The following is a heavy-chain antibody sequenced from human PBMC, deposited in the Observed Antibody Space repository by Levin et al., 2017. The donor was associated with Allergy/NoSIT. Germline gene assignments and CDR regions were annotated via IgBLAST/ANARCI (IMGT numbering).Heavy chain of an antibody. D-gene: IGHD2-2*01. Sequence: GGSLRLSCRGSGFIFGDYAMSWFRQAPGKGLEWVGFTRSKAYGGTTEYAASVNGRLTISRDDSKSIAYLQMNSLKTEDTAVYYCTRGVVVPAAMKYYYYGMDVWGQGTTVTVSS. V-gene: IGHV3-49*03. CDR2: TRSKAYGGTT. CDR3: TRGVVVPAAMKYYYYGMDV. CDR1: GFIFGDYA. J-gene: IGHJ6*02.